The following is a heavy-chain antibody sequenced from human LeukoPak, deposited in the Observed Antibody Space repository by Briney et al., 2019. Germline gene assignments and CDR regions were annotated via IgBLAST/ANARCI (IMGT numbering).Heavy chain of an antibody. CDR1: GYTFTSYD. Sequence: ASVKVSCKASGYTFTSYDINWVRQATGQGLEWMGWMNPNSGNAGYAQKFQGRVTMTRNTSISTAYMELSSLRSEDTAVYYCALGSYYGSDFDYWGQGTLVTVSS. CDR2: MNPNSGNA. CDR3: ALGSYYGSDFDY. J-gene: IGHJ4*02. V-gene: IGHV1-8*01. D-gene: IGHD1-26*01.